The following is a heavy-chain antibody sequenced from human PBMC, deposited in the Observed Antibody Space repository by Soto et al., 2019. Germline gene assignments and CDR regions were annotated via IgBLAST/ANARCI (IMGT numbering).Heavy chain of an antibody. J-gene: IGHJ4*02. D-gene: IGHD5-18*01. CDR2: ISYDGSNK. CDR1: GFTFSSYA. V-gene: IGHV3-30-3*01. CDR3: ARCLNVDTAIVLGY. Sequence: QVQQVESGGGVVQPGRSLRLSCAASGFTFSSYARHWVRQAPGKGLEWVAVISYDGSNKYYADSVKGRFTISRDNSKNTLYLQMNSLRAEDTAVYYCARCLNVDTAIVLGYWGQGTLVTVSS.